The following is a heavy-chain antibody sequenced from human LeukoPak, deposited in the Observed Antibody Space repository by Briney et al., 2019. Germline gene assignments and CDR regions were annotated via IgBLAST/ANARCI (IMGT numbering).Heavy chain of an antibody. J-gene: IGHJ4*02. D-gene: IGHD3-3*01. CDR1: GFTFSSYG. CDR3: ARGRSDYTPFDY. V-gene: IGHV3-30*02. CDR2: IRYDGSNK. Sequence: GGSLRLSCAASGFTFSSYGMHWVRQAPGKGLEWVAFIRYDGSNKYYADSVKGRFTISRDNSKSTLYLQMTSLRAEGTALYYCARGRSDYTPFDYWGQGTLVTVSS.